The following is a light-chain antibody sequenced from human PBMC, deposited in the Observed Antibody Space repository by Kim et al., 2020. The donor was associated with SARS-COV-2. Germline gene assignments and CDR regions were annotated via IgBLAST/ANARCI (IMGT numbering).Light chain of an antibody. V-gene: IGLV3-19*01. CDR3: NSRDSSDNQLLV. Sequence: SSELTQDPAVSVALGQTVRITCQGDSLRSYYASWYQQKPGQAPVLVIYGKNNRPSGIPDRFSGSSSGNTASLTITGAQAEDEADYYCNSRDSSDNQLLVF. CDR1: SLRSYY. J-gene: IGLJ2*01. CDR2: GKN.